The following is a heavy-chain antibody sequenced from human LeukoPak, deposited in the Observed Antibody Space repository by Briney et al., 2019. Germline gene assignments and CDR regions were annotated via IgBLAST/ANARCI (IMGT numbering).Heavy chain of an antibody. CDR1: GYTFTSYV. D-gene: IGHD1-26*01. V-gene: IGHV1-18*01. CDR3: ARLARYSWSPISPLYYYYYMDV. CDR2: ISAYNGNT. J-gene: IGHJ6*03. Sequence: ASVKVSCKASGYTFTSYVISWVRQAPGQGLEWMGWISAYNGNTNYAQKLQGRVTMTTDTSTSTAYLELRILRSEDTAVYYCARLARYSWSPISPLYYYYYMDVWGKGTTVTVSS.